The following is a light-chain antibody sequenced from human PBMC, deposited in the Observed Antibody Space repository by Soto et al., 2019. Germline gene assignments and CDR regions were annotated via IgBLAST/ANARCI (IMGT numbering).Light chain of an antibody. J-gene: IGLJ1*01. CDR3: AAWDDSLNAFYV. CDR1: SSNIGSNT. CDR2: SNN. V-gene: IGLV1-44*01. Sequence: QSVLTQPPSASGTPGRRVTISCSGSSSNIGSNTVNWYQQHPGTAPKLLIYSNNQRPSGVPDRFSGSKSGTSASLAISGLQFEDEADYYCAAWDDSLNAFYVFGTGPKVTVL.